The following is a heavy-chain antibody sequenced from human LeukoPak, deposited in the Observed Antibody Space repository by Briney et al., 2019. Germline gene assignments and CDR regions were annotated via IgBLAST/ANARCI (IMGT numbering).Heavy chain of an antibody. Sequence: GGSLRLSCAASGFTFSNYWMTWVRQAPGKGLEWVANIKQDGRESYYVDSVKDRFTISRDNAKNSLYLQMSSLRAEDTAVYYCARKGELERRRSWDYWGQGTLVTVSS. V-gene: IGHV3-7*03. CDR1: GFTFSNYW. CDR3: ARKGELERRRSWDY. D-gene: IGHD1-1*01. CDR2: IKQDGRES. J-gene: IGHJ4*02.